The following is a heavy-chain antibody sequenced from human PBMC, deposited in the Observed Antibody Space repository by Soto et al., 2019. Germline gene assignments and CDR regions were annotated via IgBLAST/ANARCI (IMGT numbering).Heavy chain of an antibody. J-gene: IGHJ4*02. D-gene: IGHD6-6*01. CDR1: GFSLRTSGMC. CDR3: ARRAAYSSSYFFAY. V-gene: IGHV2-70*01. Sequence: GSGPTLVNPTQTLTLTCTFSGFSLRTSGMCVSWIRQPPGEALEWLALVDWDDDKYYNTSLRTRLTISRDTSKNQVILTMTNMDPVDTATYYCARRAAYSSSYFFAYWGQGSLVTVSS. CDR2: VDWDDDK.